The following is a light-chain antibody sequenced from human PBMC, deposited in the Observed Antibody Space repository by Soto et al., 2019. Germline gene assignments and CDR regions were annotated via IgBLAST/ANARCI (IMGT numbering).Light chain of an antibody. J-gene: IGKJ4*01. V-gene: IGKV1-39*01. CDR1: QSISTF. Sequence: DIQMTQSPSSLSASIGDRVAITCRSSQSISTFLNWYKQSPGKAPNLLIHDASRLKGGVPSRFSGSGSGTDFTLTISSLQPEDFATYYCQHSSGIPVTFGGWTKVE. CDR3: QHSSGIPVT. CDR2: DAS.